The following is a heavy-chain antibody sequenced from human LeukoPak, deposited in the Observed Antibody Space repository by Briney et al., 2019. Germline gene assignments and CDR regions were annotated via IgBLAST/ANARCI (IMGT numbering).Heavy chain of an antibody. J-gene: IGHJ4*02. CDR3: ARDLQRSGYFDC. CDR2: IYYSGST. D-gene: IGHD5-18*01. V-gene: IGHV4-59*01. Sequence: PSETLSLTCTVSGGSISSYYWSWIRQPSGKGLEWIGYIYYSGSTNYNPSLKSRVTISVDTSKNQFSLKLSSVTAADTAVYYCARDLQRSGYFDCWGQGTLVTVSS. CDR1: GGSISSYY.